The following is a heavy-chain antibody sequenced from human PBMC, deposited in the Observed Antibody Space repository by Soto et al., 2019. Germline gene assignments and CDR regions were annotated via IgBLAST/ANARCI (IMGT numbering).Heavy chain of an antibody. CDR3: ARDFKLWYFDY. J-gene: IGHJ4*02. V-gene: IGHV3-7*01. CDR1: GFTFSSYW. Sequence: EVQLVESGGGLVQPGGSLRLSCAASGFTFSSYWMSWVRQAPGKGLEWVANIKQDGSEKYYVDSVKGRFTISRDNAKNSLYLQMNSLRSEDTAVYYCARDFKLWYFDYWGQGTLVTVSS. CDR2: IKQDGSEK.